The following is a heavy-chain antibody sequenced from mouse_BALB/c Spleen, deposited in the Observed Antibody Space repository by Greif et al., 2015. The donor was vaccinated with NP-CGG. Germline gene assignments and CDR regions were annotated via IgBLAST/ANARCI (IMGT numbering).Heavy chain of an antibody. Sequence: LVKTGASVKISCKASGYSFTGYYMHWVKQSHGMSLEWIGYISCYNGATSYNQKFKGKATFTVDTSSSTAYMQFNSLTSEDSAAYYCARSPSITTGTYFDYWGQGTTLTVSS. CDR1: GYSFTGYY. CDR3: ARSPSITTGTYFDY. CDR2: ISCYNGAT. V-gene: IGHV1S34*01. J-gene: IGHJ2*01. D-gene: IGHD1-2*01.